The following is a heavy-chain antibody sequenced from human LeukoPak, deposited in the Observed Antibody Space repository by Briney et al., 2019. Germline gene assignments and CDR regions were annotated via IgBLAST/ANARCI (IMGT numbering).Heavy chain of an antibody. V-gene: IGHV1-2*02. D-gene: IGHD6-13*01. Sequence: GASVKVSCKASGYTFSGYYIHWVRQAPGQGLEWMGWISPNSGGTNYAQKFQGRVTMTRDTSITTAYMELSRLRYDDTALYYCARLGIVPAGIDYWGQGTLLTVSS. CDR3: ARLGIVPAGIDY. CDR1: GYTFSGYY. CDR2: ISPNSGGT. J-gene: IGHJ4*02.